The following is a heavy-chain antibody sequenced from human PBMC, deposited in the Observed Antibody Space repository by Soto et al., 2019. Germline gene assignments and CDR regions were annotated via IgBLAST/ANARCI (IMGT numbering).Heavy chain of an antibody. Sequence: EVQLVESGGGLVKPGGSLRLSCAASGFTFSSYSMNWVRQAPGKGLEWVSSISSSSSYIYYADSVKGRFTISRDNAKNSLYLQMNSLRAEDTAVYYCASLGELSLYVDYWGQGTLVTDSS. D-gene: IGHD3-16*02. CDR1: GFTFSSYS. CDR2: ISSSSSYI. CDR3: ASLGELSLYVDY. J-gene: IGHJ4*02. V-gene: IGHV3-21*01.